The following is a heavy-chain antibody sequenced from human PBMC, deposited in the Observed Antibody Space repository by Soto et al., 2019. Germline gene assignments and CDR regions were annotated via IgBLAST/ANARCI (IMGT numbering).Heavy chain of an antibody. CDR2: TRNKANSYTT. J-gene: IGHJ3*02. D-gene: IGHD3-10*01. CDR3: ASVKAGDHDAFDI. V-gene: IGHV3-72*01. CDR1: GFTFSDHY. Sequence: GGSLRLSCAASGFTFSDHYMDWVRQAPGKGLEWVGRTRNKANSYTTEYAASVKGRFTISRDDSKNSLYLQMNSLKTEDTAVYYCASVKAGDHDAFDIWGQGTMVTVSS.